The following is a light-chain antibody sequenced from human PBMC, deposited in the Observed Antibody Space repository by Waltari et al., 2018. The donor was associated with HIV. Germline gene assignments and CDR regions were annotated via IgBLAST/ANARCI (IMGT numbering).Light chain of an antibody. CDR1: RNNVGTYA. V-gene: IGLV1-44*01. J-gene: IGLJ2*01. CDR2: GNS. Sequence: QSALTQEASASGPVGQTVTLSCTGNRNNVGTYAVGWYQQIAPGAPKTVMFGNSLPSGIPDRFSGSKSGTTASLTISGLQPEDEAYYYCSTWDYGLSAVVFGGGTRLTVL. CDR3: STWDYGLSAVV.